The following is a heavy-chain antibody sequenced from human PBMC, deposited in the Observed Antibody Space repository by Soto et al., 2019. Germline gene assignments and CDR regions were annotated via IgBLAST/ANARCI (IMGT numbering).Heavy chain of an antibody. D-gene: IGHD3-3*01. CDR1: GFSLSTSGVG. V-gene: IGHV2-5*01. CDR2: IYWNDDK. Sequence: QITLKESGPTLVKPTQTLTLTCTFSGFSLSTSGVGVGWIRQPPGKALEWLALIYWNDDKRYSPSLKSSLTITKDTSKNQVVLTMTNMDPLDTATYYCAHSSPYYDFWSGYNWFDPWGQGTLVTVSS. J-gene: IGHJ5*02. CDR3: AHSSPYYDFWSGYNWFDP.